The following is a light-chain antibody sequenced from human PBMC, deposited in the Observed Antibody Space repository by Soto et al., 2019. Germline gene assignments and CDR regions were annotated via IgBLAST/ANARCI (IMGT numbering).Light chain of an antibody. CDR3: AAWGDSLNGVV. CDR1: SSNIGSNT. Sequence: QSVLTQPPSASATPGQRVTISCSGGSSNIGSNTVNWYQQLPGTAPKLLIHSNNQRPSGVPDRFSDSQSGTSVSLAISGLQSEDVAVYYCAAWGDSLNGVVFGGGTKLTVL. CDR2: SNN. V-gene: IGLV1-44*01. J-gene: IGLJ2*01.